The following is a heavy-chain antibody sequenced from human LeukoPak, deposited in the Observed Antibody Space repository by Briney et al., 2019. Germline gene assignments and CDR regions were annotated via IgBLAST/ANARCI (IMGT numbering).Heavy chain of an antibody. V-gene: IGHV4-4*07. D-gene: IGHD5-18*01. CDR1: GGSISSYY. CDR2: IYTSGST. J-gene: IGHJ4*02. Sequence: SETLSLTCTVSGGSISSYYWSWIRQPAGKGLEWIGRIYTSGSTNYNPSLKSRVTMSVDTSKNQFSLKLSSVTAADTAVYYCARGASVFGYSYGYFDYWGQGTLVTVSS. CDR3: ARGASVFGYSYGYFDY.